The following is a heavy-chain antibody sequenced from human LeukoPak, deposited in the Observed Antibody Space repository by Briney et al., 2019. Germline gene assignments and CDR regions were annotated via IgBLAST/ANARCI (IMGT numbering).Heavy chain of an antibody. V-gene: IGHV1-8*02. CDR2: MNPKSGNT. J-gene: IGHJ4*02. D-gene: IGHD2-21*01. Sequence: ASVKVSCKASGYTFINYDINWVRQATGQGLEWMGWMNPKSGNTGYAQKFQGRVTMTKNTSTGTAYMELRSLRSEDTAVYYCARNGDFDSWGQGTLVTVSS. CDR3: ARNGDFDS. CDR1: GYTFINYD.